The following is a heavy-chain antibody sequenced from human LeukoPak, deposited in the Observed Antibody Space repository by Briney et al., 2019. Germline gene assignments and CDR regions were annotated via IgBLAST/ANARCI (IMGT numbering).Heavy chain of an antibody. V-gene: IGHV4-30-2*01. Sequence: SQTLSLTCTVSGGSISSGGYSWSWIRQPPGKGLEWIGYIYQSGSTYYNPSLKSRVTISVDRSKNQFSLKLSSVTAADTGIYYCATGTGYCSGGGCYDYWGQGTLVTVSS. J-gene: IGHJ4*02. CDR2: IYQSGST. D-gene: IGHD2-15*01. CDR3: ATGTGYCSGGGCYDY. CDR1: GGSISSGGYS.